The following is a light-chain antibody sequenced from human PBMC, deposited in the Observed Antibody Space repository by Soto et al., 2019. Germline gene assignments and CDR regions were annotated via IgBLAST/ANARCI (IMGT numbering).Light chain of an antibody. J-gene: IGKJ1*01. CDR3: QQFNNDPWT. Sequence: DIQMTQSPSTLSASVGDRVTITCRASQSISSWLAWYQQKPGKAPKLLIYKAASLESGVQSRFSGSGSGTEFTLTISSLPPDDFATYYCQQFNNDPWTFGQGTRVEIK. V-gene: IGKV1-5*03. CDR1: QSISSW. CDR2: KAA.